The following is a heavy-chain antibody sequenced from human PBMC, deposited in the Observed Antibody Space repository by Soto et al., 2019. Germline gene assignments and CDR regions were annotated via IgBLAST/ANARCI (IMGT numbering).Heavy chain of an antibody. Sequence: QVQLVESGGGVVQPGGSLRLSCTASGFTFTTFGIHWVRQAPGKGLEWVALIAYDGHNKYYSDSVKGRFTISRDNYKNTLSLQMNSLRAEDTAVYYCAKYLKAYGDYNYYSYGMDVWGQGTTVSVSS. V-gene: IGHV3-30*18. D-gene: IGHD4-17*01. CDR1: GFTFTTFG. CDR2: IAYDGHNK. CDR3: AKYLKAYGDYNYYSYGMDV. J-gene: IGHJ6*02.